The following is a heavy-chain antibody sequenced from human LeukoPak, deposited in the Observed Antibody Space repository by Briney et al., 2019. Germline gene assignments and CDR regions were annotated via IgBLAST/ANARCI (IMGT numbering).Heavy chain of an antibody. D-gene: IGHD6-6*01. CDR1: SGSIRNSNYY. Sequence: PSETLSLTCTVSSGSIRNSNYYWSWIRQPPGKGLEWIGAINHSGSTNYNPSLKSRVTISVDTSKNQFSLKLSSVTAADTAVYYCARLGPSSFSRYYYYYYMDVWGKGTTVTVSS. V-gene: IGHV4-39*07. CDR3: ARLGPSSFSRYYYYYYMDV. CDR2: INHSGST. J-gene: IGHJ6*03.